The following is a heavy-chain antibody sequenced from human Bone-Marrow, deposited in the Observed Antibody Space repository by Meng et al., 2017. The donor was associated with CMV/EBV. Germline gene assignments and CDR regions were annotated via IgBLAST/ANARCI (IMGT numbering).Heavy chain of an antibody. CDR1: GFTFDDYA. Sequence: GGSLRLSCAASGFTFDDYAMHWVRQAPGKGLEWVSGISWNSGSIGYADSVKGRFTISRDNAKNRLYLQMNSLRAEDTAVYYCASVGYCSSTSCSTHFYYGLDVWGQGNTVTVAS. V-gene: IGHV3-9*01. CDR2: ISWNSGSI. J-gene: IGHJ6*02. D-gene: IGHD2-2*01. CDR3: ASVGYCSSTSCSTHFYYGLDV.